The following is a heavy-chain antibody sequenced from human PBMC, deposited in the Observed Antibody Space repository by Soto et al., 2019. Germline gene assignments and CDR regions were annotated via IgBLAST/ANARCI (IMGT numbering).Heavy chain of an antibody. CDR3: AHTWGLPFDY. V-gene: IGHV2-5*02. Sequence: QITLKESGPTLVKPTQTLTLTCTYSGFSLRTTGVGVGWIRQPPGKALEWLGIIYWDDNKRYSPSLKSRLTLTDDLSKSQVVLTMTNMDPVDTATYYGAHTWGLPFDYWGQGTLVIVSS. J-gene: IGHJ4*02. CDR1: GFSLRTTGVG. CDR2: IYWDDNK. D-gene: IGHD3-16*01.